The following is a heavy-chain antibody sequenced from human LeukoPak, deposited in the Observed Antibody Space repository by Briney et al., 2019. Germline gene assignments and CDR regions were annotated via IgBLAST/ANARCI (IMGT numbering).Heavy chain of an antibody. J-gene: IGHJ5*02. CDR2: FDPEDGET. CDR3: ATAHMKYSSSWYWFDP. CDR1: GYTLTELS. Sequence: GASVKVSCKVFGYTLTELSMHWVRQAPGKGLEWMGGFDPEDGETIYAQKFQGRVTMTEDTSTDTAYMELSSLRSEDTAVCYCATAHMKYSSSWYWFDPWGQGTLVTVSS. D-gene: IGHD6-13*01. V-gene: IGHV1-24*01.